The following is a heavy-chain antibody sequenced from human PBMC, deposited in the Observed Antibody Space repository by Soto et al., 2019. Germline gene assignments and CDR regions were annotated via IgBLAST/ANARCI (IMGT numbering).Heavy chain of an antibody. J-gene: IGHJ5*02. CDR3: ARKDKSGYFNWFDP. V-gene: IGHV5-51*01. D-gene: IGHD3-22*01. Sequence: GESLKISCRTSGYRFTSSWIAWVRQMPGKGLEWMGIIFPSDSDTRYSPSFQGQVTISADRSTSTVFLQWASLKASDTAVYFCARKDKSGYFNWFDPWGQGTLVTVSS. CDR2: IFPSDSDT. CDR1: GYRFTSSW.